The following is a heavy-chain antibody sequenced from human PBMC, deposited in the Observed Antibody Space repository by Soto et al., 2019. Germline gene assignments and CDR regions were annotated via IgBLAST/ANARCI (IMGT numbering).Heavy chain of an antibody. J-gene: IGHJ6*02. V-gene: IGHV3-33*01. CDR1: GFTFSSYG. D-gene: IGHD3-3*01. Sequence: GGSLRLSCAASGFTFSSYGMHWVRQAPGKGLEWVAVIWYDGSNKYYADSVKGRFTISRDNAKNSLYLQMNSLRAEDTAVYYCARDWGDFWSGYYTLYGMDVWGQGTTVTVSS. CDR2: IWYDGSNK. CDR3: ARDWGDFWSGYYTLYGMDV.